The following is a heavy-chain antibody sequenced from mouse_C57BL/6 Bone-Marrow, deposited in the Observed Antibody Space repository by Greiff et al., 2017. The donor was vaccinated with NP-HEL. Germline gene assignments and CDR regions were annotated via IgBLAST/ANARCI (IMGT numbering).Heavy chain of an antibody. CDR2: INPNNGGT. V-gene: IGHV1-18*01. J-gene: IGHJ4*01. Sequence: EVKLMESGPELVKPGASVKIPCKASGYTFTDYNMDWVKQSHGKSLEWIGDINPNNGGTIYNQKFKGKATLTVDKSSSTAYMELRSLTSEDTAVYYCASSGYGNYVGAMDYWGQGTSVTVSS. CDR3: ASSGYGNYVGAMDY. D-gene: IGHD2-10*02. CDR1: GYTFTDYN.